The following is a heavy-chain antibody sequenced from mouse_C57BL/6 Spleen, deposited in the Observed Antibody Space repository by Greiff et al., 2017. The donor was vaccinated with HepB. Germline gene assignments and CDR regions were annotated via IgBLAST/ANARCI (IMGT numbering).Heavy chain of an antibody. CDR3: TPLITTVVAKGFAY. Sequence: EVQLQQSGAELVRPGASVKLSCTASGFNIKDDYMHWVKQRPEQGLEWIGWIDPENGDTEYASKFQGKATITADPSSNTAYLQLSSLTTEDTAVYYCTPLITTVVAKGFAYWGQGTLVTVSA. CDR2: IDPENGDT. V-gene: IGHV14-4*01. D-gene: IGHD1-1*01. CDR1: GFNIKDDY. J-gene: IGHJ3*01.